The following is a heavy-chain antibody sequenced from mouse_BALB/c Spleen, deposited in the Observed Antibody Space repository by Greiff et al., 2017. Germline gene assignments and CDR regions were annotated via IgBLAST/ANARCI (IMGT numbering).Heavy chain of an antibody. J-gene: IGHJ4*01. CDR2: IDPAHGNT. CDR3: ARSGGYYYYAMDY. V-gene: IGHV14-3*02. Sequence: VQLQQSGAELVKPGASVKLSCTASGFNIKDTYMHWVKQRPEQGLEWIGRIDPAHGNTKYDPKFQGKATITADTSSNTAYLQLSSLTSEDTAVYYCARSGGYYYYAMDYWGQGTSVTVSS. D-gene: IGHD2-3*01. CDR1: GFNIKDTY.